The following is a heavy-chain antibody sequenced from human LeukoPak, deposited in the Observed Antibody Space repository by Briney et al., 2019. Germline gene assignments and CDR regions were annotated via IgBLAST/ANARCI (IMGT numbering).Heavy chain of an antibody. CDR3: ARGWGSGSYFDY. CDR2: INPKSGGT. D-gene: IGHD1-26*01. CDR1: GYTFTGHY. J-gene: IGHJ4*02. V-gene: IGHV1-2*02. Sequence: GASVKVSCKASGYTFTGHYLHWVRQAPGQGLEWVAWINPKSGGTDYAQKFQGRVTMTRDTSISTAYMELSRLRSDDTAVYYCARGWGSGSYFDYWGQGTLVTVSS.